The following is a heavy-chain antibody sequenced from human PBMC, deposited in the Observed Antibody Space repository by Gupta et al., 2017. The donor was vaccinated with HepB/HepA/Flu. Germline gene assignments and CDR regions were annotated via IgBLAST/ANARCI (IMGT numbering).Heavy chain of an antibody. Sequence: GGSLRLSCAASGFTVSSNYMSWVRQAPGKGLEWVSVIYSGGSTYYADSVKGRFTISRDNSKNTLYLQMNSLRAEDTAVYYCARGLPELPDGDAFDIWGQGTMVTVSS. CDR3: ARGLPELPDGDAFDI. CDR1: GFTVSSNY. D-gene: IGHD1-26*01. CDR2: IYSGGST. J-gene: IGHJ3*02. V-gene: IGHV3-66*01.